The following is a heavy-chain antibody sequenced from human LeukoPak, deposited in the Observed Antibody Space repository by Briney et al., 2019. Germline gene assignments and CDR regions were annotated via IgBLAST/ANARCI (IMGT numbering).Heavy chain of an antibody. CDR3: ASGRRVDTAITRLSDY. CDR1: GGSIRAYY. CDR2: IYYSGST. D-gene: IGHD5-18*01. V-gene: IGHV4-59*01. J-gene: IGHJ4*02. Sequence: PSETLSLTGTVVGGSIRAYYWRWIRQPPGKGLEWIGYIYYSGSTNYNPSLKSRVTISVDTSKNQFSLKLSSVTAADTAVYYCASGRRVDTAITRLSDYWGQGTRVTVSS.